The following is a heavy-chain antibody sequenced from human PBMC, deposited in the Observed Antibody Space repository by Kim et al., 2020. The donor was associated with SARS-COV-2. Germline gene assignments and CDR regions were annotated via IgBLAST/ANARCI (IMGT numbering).Heavy chain of an antibody. V-gene: IGHV1-18*01. Sequence: TKYGQKDKGRVIMTTDTSTNTAYMELWSLRADDTAMYYCARGAYGDVSFDYWGQGTLVTVSS. CDR2: T. D-gene: IGHD4-17*01. CDR3: ARGAYGDVSFDY. J-gene: IGHJ4*02.